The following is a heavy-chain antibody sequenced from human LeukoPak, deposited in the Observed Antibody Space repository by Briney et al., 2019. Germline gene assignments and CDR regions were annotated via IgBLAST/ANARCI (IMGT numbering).Heavy chain of an antibody. CDR1: GFSLSSYD. CDR3: TRDRPSGNITMIRGVTLDY. J-gene: IGHJ4*02. V-gene: IGHV3-48*03. D-gene: IGHD3-10*01. CDR2: ISSSGIAI. Sequence: PGGSLRLSCAASGFSLSSYDMGWVRQAPGMGLEWISYISSSGIAIYYADSVKGRFSISRDNAKNSLFLHMNSLRAEDTAVYYCTRDRPSGNITMIRGVTLDYWGQGTLVTVSS.